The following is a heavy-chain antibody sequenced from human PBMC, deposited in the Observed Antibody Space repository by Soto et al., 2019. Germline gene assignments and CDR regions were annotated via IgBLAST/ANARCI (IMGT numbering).Heavy chain of an antibody. Sequence: WASVKVSCKASGYTFTGYYMHWVRQAPGQGLEWMGWINPNSGGTNYAQKFQGWVTMTRDTSISTAYMELSRLRSDDTAVYYCARVHSIAARPDYGMDVWGQGTTVTVSS. V-gene: IGHV1-2*04. CDR1: GYTFTGYY. CDR2: INPNSGGT. J-gene: IGHJ6*02. D-gene: IGHD6-6*01. CDR3: ARVHSIAARPDYGMDV.